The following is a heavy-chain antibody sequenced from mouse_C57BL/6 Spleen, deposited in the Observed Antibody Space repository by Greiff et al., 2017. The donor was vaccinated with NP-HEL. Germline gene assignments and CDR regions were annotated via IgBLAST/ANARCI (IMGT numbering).Heavy chain of an antibody. D-gene: IGHD2-1*01. J-gene: IGHJ1*03. CDR2: INPSNGGT. V-gene: IGHV1-53*01. CDR3: ARGAIYYGNWGYFDV. Sequence: VQLQQPGTELVKPGASVKLSCKASGYTFTSYWMHWVKQRPGQGLEWLGNINPSNGGTNYNEKFKSKATLTEDKSSSTAYMQLSSLTSEDSAVYYCARGAIYYGNWGYFDVWGTGTTVTVSS. CDR1: GYTFTSYW.